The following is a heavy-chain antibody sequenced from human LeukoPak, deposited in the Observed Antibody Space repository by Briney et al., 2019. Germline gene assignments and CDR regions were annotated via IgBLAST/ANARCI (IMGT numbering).Heavy chain of an antibody. CDR1: GFTFSRYS. CDR3: AKAGPGTDMVFDY. Sequence: GGSLRLSCAASGFTFSRYSMNWVRQAPGKGLEWVSYISSSSSNIYYADSVKGRFTISRDNAKNSLYLQMNSLRAEDTAIYYCAKAGPGTDMVFDYWGQGTLVTVSS. D-gene: IGHD5-18*01. J-gene: IGHJ4*02. CDR2: ISSSSSNI. V-gene: IGHV3-48*01.